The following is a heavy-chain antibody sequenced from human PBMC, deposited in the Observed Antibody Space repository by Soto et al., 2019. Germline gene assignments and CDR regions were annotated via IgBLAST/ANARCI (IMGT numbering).Heavy chain of an antibody. CDR2: ISWNSGSI. J-gene: IGHJ4*02. CDR1: GFTFDDYA. D-gene: IGHD3-10*01. Sequence: EVQLVESGGGLVQPGRSLRLSCAASGFTFDDYAMHWVRQAPGKGLEWVSGISWNSGSIGYADSVKGRFTISRDNSKNTLYLQMNSLRAEDTAVYYCAPGGGLLRFDYWGQGTLVTVSS. CDR3: APGGGLLRFDY. V-gene: IGHV3-9*01.